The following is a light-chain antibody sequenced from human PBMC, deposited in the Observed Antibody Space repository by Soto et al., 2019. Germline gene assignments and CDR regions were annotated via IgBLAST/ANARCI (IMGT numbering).Light chain of an antibody. CDR1: QSISSY. J-gene: IGKJ2*01. V-gene: IGKV1-39*01. Sequence: DIQMTQSPSSLSASVGDRVTITCRASQSISSYLNWYQQKPGKAPKLLIYAASSLQSGVPSRFSGSGSGTDFTLTISSLQPEDFATYYCQQNYSNSFTFGEGTKLEIK. CDR2: AAS. CDR3: QQNYSNSFT.